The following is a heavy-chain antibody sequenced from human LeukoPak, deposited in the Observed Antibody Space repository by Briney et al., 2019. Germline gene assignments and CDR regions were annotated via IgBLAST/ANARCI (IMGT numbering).Heavy chain of an antibody. Sequence: SETLSLTCTVSGASIDSANYYWGWIRQPPGKGLEWIGSIYFSGSAYYKPSLMSRVTISLDTSKNQFSLKLSSVTAADTAVYYCARLNFAYDTSGYLDYWGQGTLLTVSS. V-gene: IGHV4-39*01. CDR1: GASIDSANYY. CDR2: IYFSGSA. CDR3: ARLNFAYDTSGYLDY. D-gene: IGHD3-22*01. J-gene: IGHJ4*02.